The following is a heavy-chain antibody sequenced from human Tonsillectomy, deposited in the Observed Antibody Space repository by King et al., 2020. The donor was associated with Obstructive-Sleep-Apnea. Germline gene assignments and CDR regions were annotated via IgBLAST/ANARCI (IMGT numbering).Heavy chain of an antibody. V-gene: IGHV4-39*01. D-gene: IGHD2-15*01. CDR2: IYDSGST. Sequence: QLQESGPGLVKPSETLSLTCTVSGGSISSSNYYWAWIRQPPGKGLEWIGSIYDSGSTYYNPSLKRRLTIYVDTSKKLFSLNLNSVTATDTAVYYCARLPWLVVADDYWGQEPWSPSPQ. CDR1: GGSISSSNYY. CDR3: ARLPWLVVADDY. J-gene: IGHJ4*01.